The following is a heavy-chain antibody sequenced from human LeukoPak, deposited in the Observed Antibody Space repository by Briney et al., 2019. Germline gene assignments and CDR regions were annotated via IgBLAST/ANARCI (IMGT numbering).Heavy chain of an antibody. V-gene: IGHV3-33*01. CDR3: ARVPGYYDSSGYGLGAFDI. D-gene: IGHD3-22*01. J-gene: IGHJ3*02. Sequence: GGSLRLSCAASGFTFSSYGMHWVRQAPAKGLEWVAVIWYDGSNKYYADSVKGGFTISRDNSKNTLYLQMNSLRAEDTAVYYCARVPGYYDSSGYGLGAFDIWGQGTMVTVSS. CDR2: IWYDGSNK. CDR1: GFTFSSYG.